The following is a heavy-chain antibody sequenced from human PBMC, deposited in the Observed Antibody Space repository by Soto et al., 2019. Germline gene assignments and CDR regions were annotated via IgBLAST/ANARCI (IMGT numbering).Heavy chain of an antibody. V-gene: IGHV3-30*18. CDR2: ISYDGSNK. J-gene: IGHJ5*02. Sequence: RRTQELTLATSACTIRSYGMHCVRLAPGKGLPSVEVISYDGSNKSYADSVKGRVTISRDNSKNTLYLQMNSLRAEDTAVYYCAKDLELTSITMVRGVPSWFDPWGKGT. D-gene: IGHD3-10*01. CDR3: AKDLELTSITMVRGVPSWFDP. CDR1: ACTIRSYG.